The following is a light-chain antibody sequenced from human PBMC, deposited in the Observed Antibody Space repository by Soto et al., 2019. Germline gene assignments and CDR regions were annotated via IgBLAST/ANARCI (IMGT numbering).Light chain of an antibody. J-gene: IGKJ4*01. CDR1: QSLSSDS. Sequence: ENVLTQFPGTLSLSPGDRATLSCRASQSLSSDSLAWYQQKPGQAPRLLIYGASSRANGIPDRFSGSGSGTDFTLTIRRLEPEDFAVYYCHQYGSSPLTFGGGAKVEIK. CDR2: GAS. V-gene: IGKV3-20*01. CDR3: HQYGSSPLT.